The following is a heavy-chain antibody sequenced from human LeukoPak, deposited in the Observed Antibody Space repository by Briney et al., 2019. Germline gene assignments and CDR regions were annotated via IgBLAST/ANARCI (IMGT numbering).Heavy chain of an antibody. D-gene: IGHD5-18*01. CDR2: ISAYNGNT. CDR1: GYTFTSYG. J-gene: IGHJ4*02. Sequence: GASVKVSCKASGYTFTSYGISWVRQAPGQGLEWMGWISAYNGNTNYAQKLQGRVATTTDTSTSTAYMELRSLRSDDTAVYYCTRDFGYSQEVAFFDYWGQGTLVTVSS. V-gene: IGHV1-18*01. CDR3: TRDFGYSQEVAFFDY.